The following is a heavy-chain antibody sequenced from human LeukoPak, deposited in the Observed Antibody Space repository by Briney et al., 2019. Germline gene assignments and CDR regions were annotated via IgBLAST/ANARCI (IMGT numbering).Heavy chain of an antibody. V-gene: IGHV3-33*01. CDR1: GFNFSNYG. J-gene: IGHJ4*02. D-gene: IGHD3-10*01. CDR2: IWYDGNTK. CDR3: ASDSGFGELLPYYFGY. Sequence: PGRSLRLSCAASGFNFSNYGMHWVRQVPGTGLEWVAVIWYDGNTKYYANYVKGRFTVSRDNSKNTLYLQMNILRPEDTAIYYWASDSGFGELLPYYFGYWGQGTLVTVSS.